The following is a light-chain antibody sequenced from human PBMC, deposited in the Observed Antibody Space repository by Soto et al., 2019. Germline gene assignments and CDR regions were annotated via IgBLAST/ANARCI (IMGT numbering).Light chain of an antibody. V-gene: IGKV3-20*01. J-gene: IGKJ3*01. Sequence: EIVLTQSPGTLSLSPGERATLSCRASQSVSSSNLAWYQQKPGQAPRLLIYGASSRATGIPDRFSGSGSGTDFTLTISRLEPEDLAVYYCQQYGTSFGPGTKVDIK. CDR2: GAS. CDR3: QQYGTS. CDR1: QSVSSSN.